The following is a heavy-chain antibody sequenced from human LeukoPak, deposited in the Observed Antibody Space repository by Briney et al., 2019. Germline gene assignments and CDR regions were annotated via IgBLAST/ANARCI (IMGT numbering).Heavy chain of an antibody. V-gene: IGHV3-21*01. CDR3: ARGESGATFDY. CDR1: GFTFTSYS. J-gene: IGHJ4*02. CDR2: ISSGRTYI. Sequence: GSLRLSCAASGFTFTSYSMNWVRQAPGKGLEWVSSISSGRTYIYYADSVKGRFAISRDNAKKSLYLQMNSLRAEDTAVYFCARGESGATFDYWGQGTLVTVSS. D-gene: IGHD4-17*01.